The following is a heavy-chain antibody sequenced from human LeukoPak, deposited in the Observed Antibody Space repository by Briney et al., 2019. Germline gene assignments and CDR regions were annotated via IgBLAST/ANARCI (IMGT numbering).Heavy chain of an antibody. Sequence: SVKVSCKASGGTFSSYGISWVRQAPGQGLEWMGGIIPIFGTANYAQKFQGRVTITADKSTSTAYMELRSLTSDDTAVYYCARETYSNILTGTDYWGPGTLVTVSS. V-gene: IGHV1-69*06. J-gene: IGHJ4*02. CDR1: GGTFSSYG. D-gene: IGHD3-9*01. CDR3: ARETYSNILTGTDY. CDR2: IIPIFGTA.